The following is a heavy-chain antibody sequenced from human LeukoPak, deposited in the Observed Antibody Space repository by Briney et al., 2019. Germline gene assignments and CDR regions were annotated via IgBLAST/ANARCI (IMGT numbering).Heavy chain of an antibody. CDR3: VTYCSADSCRNFDQ. CDR1: GFTFSDYR. J-gene: IGHJ4*02. D-gene: IGHD2-15*01. CDR2: ISSSGSTI. Sequence: GGSLRLSCAASGFTFSDYRMNRVRQAPGKGLEWVSHISSSGSTIYYAASVKGRFTIARDNAKNSLYLQMNSLRDEDTAVYYCVTYCSADSCRNFDQWGQGTLVTVSS. V-gene: IGHV3-48*02.